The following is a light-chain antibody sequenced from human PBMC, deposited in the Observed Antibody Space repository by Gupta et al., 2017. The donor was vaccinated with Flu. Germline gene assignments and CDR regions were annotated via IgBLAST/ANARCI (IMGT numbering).Light chain of an antibody. Sequence: LTCGLSSGSVSTSYYPSWYQQTPGQAPRTLIYNTNTRSSGVPDRFSGSILGNKAALTITGAQADDESDYYCVLFLGGGSHWVFGGGTRLTVL. CDR1: SGSVSTSYY. J-gene: IGLJ3*02. CDR2: NTN. CDR3: VLFLGGGSHWV. V-gene: IGLV8-61*01.